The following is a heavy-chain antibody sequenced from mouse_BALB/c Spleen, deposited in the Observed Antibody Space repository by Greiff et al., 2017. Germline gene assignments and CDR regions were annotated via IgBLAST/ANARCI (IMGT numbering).Heavy chain of an antibody. V-gene: IGHV1S137*01. J-gene: IGHJ4*01. CDR1: GYTFTDYA. Sequence: QVQLQQSGAELVRPGVSVKISCKGSGYTFTDYAMHWVKQSHAKSLEWIGVISTYYGDASYNQKFKGKATMTVDKSSSTAYMELARLTSEDSAIYYCARYLVKGYAMDYWGQGTSVTVSS. CDR3: ARYLVKGYAMDY. CDR2: ISTYYGDA. D-gene: IGHD5-1*01.